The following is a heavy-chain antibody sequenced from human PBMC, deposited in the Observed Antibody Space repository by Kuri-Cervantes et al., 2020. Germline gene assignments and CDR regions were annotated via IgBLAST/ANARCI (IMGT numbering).Heavy chain of an antibody. V-gene: IGHV3-23*05. Sequence: GGSLRLSCVASGFTFSSYGMAWVRQAPGKGLEWVSCIYYSGTNIYYAESVKGRFTISRDKAKSTLYLQMNSLRDEDTAIYYCAKGERQWLESYFDSWGQGTLVTVSS. J-gene: IGHJ4*02. D-gene: IGHD5-12*01. CDR3: AKGERQWLESYFDS. CDR1: GFTFSSYG. CDR2: IYYSGTNI.